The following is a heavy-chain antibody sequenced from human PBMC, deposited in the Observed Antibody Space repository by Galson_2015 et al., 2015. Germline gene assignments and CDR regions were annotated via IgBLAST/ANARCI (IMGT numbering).Heavy chain of an antibody. CDR1: GFTFSRSA. CDR3: ARDRELRGGFDY. V-gene: IGHV3-23*01. D-gene: IGHD3-10*01. J-gene: IGHJ4*02. CDR2: ISGSGLDWVSSISGSGATT. Sequence: SLRLSCAASGFTFSRSAMTWVRQAPGKGLEWVSSISGSGLDWVSSISGSGATTYYTDSVKGRFTISRDNSKNTLYLQMNSLRAEDTAVYYCARDRELRGGFDYWGQGTLVTVSS.